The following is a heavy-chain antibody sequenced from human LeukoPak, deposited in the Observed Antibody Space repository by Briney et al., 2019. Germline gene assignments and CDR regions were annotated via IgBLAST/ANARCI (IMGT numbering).Heavy chain of an antibody. J-gene: IGHJ4*02. CDR2: IHPGDSDT. CDR1: GYSFANYW. V-gene: IGHV5-51*01. Sequence: GESLKISCKGSGYSFANYWIGWVRQMPGKGLEWMGIIHPGDSDTRYSPSFQGQVTIPAEKSISTAYLQWNSLKASDTAMYYCARRGEGPIGGTGYWGQGTLVTVSS. CDR3: ARRGEGPIGGTGY. D-gene: IGHD1-1*01.